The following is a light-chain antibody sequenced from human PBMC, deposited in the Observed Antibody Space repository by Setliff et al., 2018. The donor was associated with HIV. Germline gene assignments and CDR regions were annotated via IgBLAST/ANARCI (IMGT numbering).Light chain of an antibody. V-gene: IGLV2-11*01. CDR1: SRDIGAYNY. Sequence: QSALTQPRSVSGSPGQSVTISCTGTSRDIGAYNYVSWYQQHPDKAPKLIIYDVSRRPSGVPDRFSGSKSGNTASLTISGLQAEDEADYYCCSYAGSTTYVFGTGTKVTVL. CDR3: CSYAGSTTYV. J-gene: IGLJ1*01. CDR2: DVS.